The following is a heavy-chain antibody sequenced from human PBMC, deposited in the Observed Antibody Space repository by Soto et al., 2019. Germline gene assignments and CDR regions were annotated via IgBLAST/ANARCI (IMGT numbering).Heavy chain of an antibody. CDR1: GLTFSSYV. V-gene: IGHV3-23*01. CDR3: AKDQSVGLYYDFWSGSIMRPDVFDI. J-gene: IGHJ3*02. D-gene: IGHD3-3*01. Sequence: DVHLLESGGGLVQPGESLRLSCAASGLTFSSYVMSWVRQAAGKGLEWVSAISSSGDSTYFADSVMGRFTISRDNSKNTMYLQKNSLRADDTAVYYCAKDQSVGLYYDFWSGSIMRPDVFDIWGQGTMVTVSS. CDR2: ISSSGDST.